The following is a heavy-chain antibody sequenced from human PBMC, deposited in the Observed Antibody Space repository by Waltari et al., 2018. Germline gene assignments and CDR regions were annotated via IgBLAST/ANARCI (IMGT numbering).Heavy chain of an antibody. CDR2: INPNSGDT. Sequence: HVQLVQSGAEVKKLGASVMVSCKASGYTFTGYYLHWVRRATGQGLEWMGWINPNSGDTSYAQKFQGRVTMTRDTSISTAYMELSRLRSDDTAVYYCARFGVVVPAALDFWGQGTLVTVSS. D-gene: IGHD2-2*01. J-gene: IGHJ4*02. CDR3: ARFGVVVPAALDF. V-gene: IGHV1-2*02. CDR1: GYTFTGYY.